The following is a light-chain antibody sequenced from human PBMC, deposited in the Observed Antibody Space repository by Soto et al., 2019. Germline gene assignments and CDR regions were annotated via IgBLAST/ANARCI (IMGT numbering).Light chain of an antibody. CDR1: QGISNW. CDR2: AAS. V-gene: IGKV1-12*01. Sequence: DIQMTQSPSSVSASVGDRVTISCRASQGISNWLVWYQQKPGKAPKLLIFAASSVQSGVTSRFRGSGSGTDFSLTLSNLQHEDFASYYCQQANSCPLTFGGGTKVEIK. CDR3: QQANSCPLT. J-gene: IGKJ4*01.